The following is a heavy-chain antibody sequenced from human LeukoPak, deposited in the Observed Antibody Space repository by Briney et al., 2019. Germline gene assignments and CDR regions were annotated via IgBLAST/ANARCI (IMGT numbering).Heavy chain of an antibody. Sequence: GGSLRLSCAASGFTFDDYAMHWVRQVPGKGLEWVSLISWDGGSTYYADSVRGRFTISRDNSKKSLYLQMNSLRAEDTALYYCAKDAAFGELLNYFDYWGQGTLVTVSS. CDR1: GFTFDDYA. J-gene: IGHJ4*02. CDR3: AKDAAFGELLNYFDY. CDR2: ISWDGGST. V-gene: IGHV3-43D*03. D-gene: IGHD3-10*01.